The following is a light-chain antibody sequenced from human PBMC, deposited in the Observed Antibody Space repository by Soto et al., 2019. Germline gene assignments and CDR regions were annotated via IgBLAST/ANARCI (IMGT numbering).Light chain of an antibody. CDR1: QSINSW. CDR3: QQYTSYSWT. V-gene: IGKV1-5*01. J-gene: IGKJ1*01. CDR2: DAS. Sequence: DIQMTQSPSTLSASAGDRVTITCRASQSINSWLAWYQQKPGKAPQILIYDASTLKSGVPSRFSASGSGTEFTLIISSLQPDDFATYYCQQYTSYSWTFGQGTKVDI.